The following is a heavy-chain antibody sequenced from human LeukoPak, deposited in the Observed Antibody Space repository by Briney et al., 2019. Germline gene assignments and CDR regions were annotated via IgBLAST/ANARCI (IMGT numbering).Heavy chain of an antibody. J-gene: IGHJ4*02. V-gene: IGHV3-20*04. D-gene: IGHD1-26*01. CDR1: GFTFDDYG. CDR2: INWNGGRR. CDR3: ARETPGAPR. Sequence: GGSLRLSCAASGFTFDDYGMSWVRQAPGKGLEWVSDINWNGGRRGYADSVKGRFTISRDNAKNSLYLQMNRLRAEDTAVYYCARETPGAPRWGQRTLVTVSS.